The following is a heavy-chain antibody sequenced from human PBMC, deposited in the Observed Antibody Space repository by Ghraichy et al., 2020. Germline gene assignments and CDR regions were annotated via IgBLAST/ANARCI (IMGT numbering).Heavy chain of an antibody. D-gene: IGHD1-14*01. V-gene: IGHV4-59*01. CDR2: IYYTGST. CDR3: VSSGIRASAFDP. CDR1: GVSMTSYY. Sequence: GSLRLSCSVFGVSMTSYYWNWIRQPPGKGLEWIGYIYYTGSTSYSSSLESRVTMSVDTSKNQFSLKLTSVTAADTAVYYCVSSGIRASAFDPWGQGTLVTVSS. J-gene: IGHJ5*02.